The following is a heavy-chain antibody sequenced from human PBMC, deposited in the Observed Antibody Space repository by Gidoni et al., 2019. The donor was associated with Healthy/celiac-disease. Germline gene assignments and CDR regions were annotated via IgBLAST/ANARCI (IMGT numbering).Heavy chain of an antibody. D-gene: IGHD2-2*01. CDR2: IFPIFGTA. CDR1: GGTFSSYA. CDR3: ASQLIYCSSTRCGFDP. Sequence: QVQLVQSGAEGKKHGSSVKVSCKASGGTFSSYAISWVRQAPGQGLEWMGRIFPIFGTANYAPQFHGRVTITAAESTRTAFMERSSLSSDATAVYYCASQLIYCSSTRCGFDPWGHGTLVTVSS. J-gene: IGHJ5*02. V-gene: IGHV1-69*01.